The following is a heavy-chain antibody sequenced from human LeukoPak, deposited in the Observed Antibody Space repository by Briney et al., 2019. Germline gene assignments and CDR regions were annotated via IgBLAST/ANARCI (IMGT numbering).Heavy chain of an antibody. V-gene: IGHV1-8*03. J-gene: IGHJ6*03. Sequence: ASVKVSCKASGYTFTSYDINWVRQATGQGLEWMGWMNPNSGNTGYAQKFQGRVTITRNTSISTAYMELSSLRSEDTAVYYCARGAKYYDFWSGSVDYYYYYYMDVWGKGTTVTVSS. CDR3: ARGAKYYDFWSGSVDYYYYYYMDV. D-gene: IGHD3-3*01. CDR1: GYTFTSYD. CDR2: MNPNSGNT.